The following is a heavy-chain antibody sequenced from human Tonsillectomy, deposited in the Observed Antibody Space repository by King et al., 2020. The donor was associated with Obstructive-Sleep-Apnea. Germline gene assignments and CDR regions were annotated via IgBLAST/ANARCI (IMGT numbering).Heavy chain of an antibody. V-gene: IGHV4-39*07. Sequence: QLQESGPGLVKPSETLSLTCTVSGGSISSSSYYWGWLRQPPGKGLEWIGSIYYSGSTYYNPSLKSRVTISVDTSKNQFSLKLSSVTAADTAVYYCASKPYYYDSSGYYYGFDYWGQGTLVTVSS. J-gene: IGHJ4*02. CDR2: IYYSGST. CDR1: GGSISSSSYY. CDR3: ASKPYYYDSSGYYYGFDY. D-gene: IGHD3-22*01.